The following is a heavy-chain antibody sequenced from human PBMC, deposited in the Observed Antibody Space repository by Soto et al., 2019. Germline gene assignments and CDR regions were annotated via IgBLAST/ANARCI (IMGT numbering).Heavy chain of an antibody. V-gene: IGHV2-5*02. D-gene: IGHD1-26*01. CDR1: GFSLTTGGVA. CDR2: IYWADDK. Sequence: QITLQESGPTLLKPTQTLTLTCTFSGFSLTTGGVAVGWIRQPPGKALEWLALIYWADDKRYSPSLRSRLTNTKDTSKNQVVRTKNNMDPVDAATYYGAQSKGEYYYSMAVWGQGTTVSVS. CDR3: AQSKGEYYYSMAV. J-gene: IGHJ6*02.